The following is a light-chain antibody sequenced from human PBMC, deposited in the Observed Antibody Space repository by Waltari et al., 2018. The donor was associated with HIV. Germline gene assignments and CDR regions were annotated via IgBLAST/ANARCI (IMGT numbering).Light chain of an antibody. Sequence: QSALTQPASVSGSPGQSITTSCPGTGRDVGGYNLVSWYQQHPGKAPKLMIYEVSKRPSGVSNRFSGSKSGNTTSLTISGLQAEDEADYYCCAYAGSTTYVIFGGGTKLTVL. CDR2: EVS. V-gene: IGLV2-23*02. J-gene: IGLJ2*01. CDR1: GRDVGGYNL. CDR3: CAYAGSTTYVI.